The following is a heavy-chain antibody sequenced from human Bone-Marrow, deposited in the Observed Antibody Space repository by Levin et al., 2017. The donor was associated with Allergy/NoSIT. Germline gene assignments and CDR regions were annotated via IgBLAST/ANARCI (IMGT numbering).Heavy chain of an antibody. CDR1: SGSVSSGSYY. J-gene: IGHJ6*02. V-gene: IGHV4-61*01. CDR2: IYYGGNT. Sequence: SETLSLTCTVSSGSVSSGSYYWTWIRQAPGKGLEWIGYIYYGGNTNYNPSLKSRVSISLDTSKNQFSLKLNSVTAADTAVYYWARGYNGGRSYGLGFWGQGTTVTVSS. D-gene: IGHD5-12*01. CDR3: ARGYNGGRSYGLGF.